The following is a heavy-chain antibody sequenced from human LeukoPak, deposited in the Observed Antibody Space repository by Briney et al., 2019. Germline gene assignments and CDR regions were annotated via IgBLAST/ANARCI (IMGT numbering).Heavy chain of an antibody. J-gene: IGHJ4*02. CDR1: GGSFSGYY. V-gene: IGHV4-34*01. Sequence: PSETLSLTCAVYGGSFSGYYWSWIRQPPGKGLEWIGEINHSGSTNYNPSLKSRVTISVDTSKNQFSLKLSSVTAADTAVYYCASRGIAAAETFDYWGQGTLVTVSS. CDR3: ASRGIAAAETFDY. D-gene: IGHD6-13*01. CDR2: INHSGST.